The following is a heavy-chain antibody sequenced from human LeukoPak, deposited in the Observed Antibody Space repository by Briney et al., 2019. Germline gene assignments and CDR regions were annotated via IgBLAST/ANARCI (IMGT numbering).Heavy chain of an antibody. Sequence: SQTLSLTCTLSGASISSYYWGWIRQPPGKGLEWIGYIYYSGSTNYNPSLKSRVTISVDTSKNQFSLKLSSVTAADTAVYYCARYSNYGDYYYYYMDVWGKGTTVTVSS. V-gene: IGHV4-59*01. J-gene: IGHJ6*03. CDR2: IYYSGST. D-gene: IGHD4-11*01. CDR1: GASISSYY. CDR3: ARYSNYGDYYYYYMDV.